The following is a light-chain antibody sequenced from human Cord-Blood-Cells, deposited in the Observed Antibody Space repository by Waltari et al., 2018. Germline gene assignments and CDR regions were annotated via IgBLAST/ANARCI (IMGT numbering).Light chain of an antibody. Sequence: QSALTQPASVSGSPGQSITISCTGTSRDVGSYNFVSWYQQHPGKAPKLMIYEVSKRPSGVSNRFSGSKSGNTASLTISGLQAEDEADYYCCSYAGSRGQVFGTGTKVTVL. CDR1: SRDVGSYNF. V-gene: IGLV2-23*02. CDR3: CSYAGSRGQV. CDR2: EVS. J-gene: IGLJ1*01.